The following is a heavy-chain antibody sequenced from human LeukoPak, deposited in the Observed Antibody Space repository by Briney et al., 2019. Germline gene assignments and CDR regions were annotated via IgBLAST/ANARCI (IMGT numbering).Heavy chain of an antibody. D-gene: IGHD5-24*01. CDR1: GFTFSNFG. Sequence: GGALRLSCAASGFTFSNFGMHWVRQAPGKGLEWVAVTSDDAINKYYGDSVTGRFTISRDNSKNTLFLQMSSLRDEDTAIYYCARDRLQGYYYGMDVWGQGTTVIVSS. V-gene: IGHV3-30*03. CDR2: TSDDAINK. J-gene: IGHJ6*02. CDR3: ARDRLQGYYYGMDV.